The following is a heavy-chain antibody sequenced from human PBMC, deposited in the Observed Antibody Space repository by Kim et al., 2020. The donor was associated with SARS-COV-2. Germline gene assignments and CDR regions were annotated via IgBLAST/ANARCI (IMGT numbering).Heavy chain of an antibody. D-gene: IGHD3-10*01. Sequence: GGSLRLSCAASGFTFTNYAMSWVRQAPGKGLEWVSGISGSGGSTFHADSVKGRFTISRDNSKNTLYLQMNSLRAEDTAVYYCAKDSCYFGSGSYCSYFDYWGQGTLVTVSS. V-gene: IGHV3-23*01. CDR3: AKDSCYFGSGSYCSYFDY. J-gene: IGHJ4*02. CDR1: GFTFTNYA. CDR2: ISGSGGST.